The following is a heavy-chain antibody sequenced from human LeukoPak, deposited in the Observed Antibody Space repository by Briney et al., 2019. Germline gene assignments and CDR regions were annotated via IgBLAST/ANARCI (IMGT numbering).Heavy chain of an antibody. D-gene: IGHD6-13*01. V-gene: IGHV1-18*01. CDR3: ARGLSSGWYKGRWFDP. J-gene: IGHJ5*02. CDR1: GYTFTTYN. CDR2: ISGYNGNT. Sequence: ASVKVSCKASGYTFTTYNINWVRQAPGQGLEWMGWISGYNGNTNYAQKLQGRVTMTTDTSTSTAYMELRSLKSDDTAVYYCARGLSSGWYKGRWFDPWGQGTLVTVSS.